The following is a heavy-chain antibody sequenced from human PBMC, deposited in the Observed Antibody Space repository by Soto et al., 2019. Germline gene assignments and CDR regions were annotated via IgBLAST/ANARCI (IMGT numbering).Heavy chain of an antibody. CDR3: ARGDTAMVTKVDY. CDR2: IIPIFGTA. V-gene: IGHV1-69*13. Sequence: SVKVSCKASGGTFSSYAISWVRQAPGQGLEWMGGIIPIFGTANYAQKFQGRVTITADESTSTAYMELSSLRSEDTAVYHCARGDTAMVTKVDYWGQGTLVTVSS. CDR1: GGTFSSYA. J-gene: IGHJ4*02. D-gene: IGHD5-18*01.